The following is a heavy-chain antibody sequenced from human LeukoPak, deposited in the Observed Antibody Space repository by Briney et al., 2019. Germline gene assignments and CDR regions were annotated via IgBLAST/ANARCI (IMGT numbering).Heavy chain of an antibody. V-gene: IGHV4-34*01. CDR2: INHSGST. CDR3: ARANSSGWYYFDY. Sequence: SETLSLTCAVYGGSFSGYYWSWIRQPPGKGLEWIGEINHSGSTNYNPSLKSRVTISVDTSENQFSLKLSSVTAADTAVYYCARANSSGWYYFDYWGQGTLVTVSS. D-gene: IGHD6-19*01. J-gene: IGHJ4*02. CDR1: GGSFSGYY.